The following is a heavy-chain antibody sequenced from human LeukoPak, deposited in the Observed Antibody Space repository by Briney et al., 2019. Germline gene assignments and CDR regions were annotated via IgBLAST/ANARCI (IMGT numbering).Heavy chain of an antibody. CDR2: IYSGGST. J-gene: IGHJ4*02. CDR3: ARGVVVPAAIKGAYYFDY. Sequence: GGSLRLSCAASGFTVSSNYMSWVRQAPGKGLEWVSVIYSGGSTYYADSVKGRFTISRDNSKNTLYLQMNSLRAEDTAVYYCARGVVVPAAIKGAYYFDYWGQGTLVTVSS. CDR1: GFTVSSNY. V-gene: IGHV3-53*01. D-gene: IGHD2-2*02.